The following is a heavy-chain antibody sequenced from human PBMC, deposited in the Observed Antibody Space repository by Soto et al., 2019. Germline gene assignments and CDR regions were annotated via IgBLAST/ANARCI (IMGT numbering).Heavy chain of an antibody. CDR3: ARLTLVGATRGEYYYGMDV. V-gene: IGHV3-23*01. D-gene: IGHD1-26*01. CDR1: GFTFSSYA. J-gene: IGHJ6*02. Sequence: GGSLRLSCAVSGFTFSSYAMTWVRQAPGKGLEWVSTIRASGSSTFYADSVKGRFTISRDNSMNTLFLHMNSLRAEDTAVYYCARLTLVGATRGEYYYGMDVWGQGTTVTVSS. CDR2: IRASGSST.